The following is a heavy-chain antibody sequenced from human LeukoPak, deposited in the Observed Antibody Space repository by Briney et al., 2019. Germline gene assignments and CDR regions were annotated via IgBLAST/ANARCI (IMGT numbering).Heavy chain of an antibody. D-gene: IGHD6-19*01. V-gene: IGHV3-23*01. CDR1: GFTFSSYA. J-gene: IGHJ4*02. CDR3: AKRVGIAVAAPGEH. CDR2: ITYSGDST. Sequence: PGGSLRLSCAASGFTFSSYAMSWVRQAPGKGLEWVSGITYSGDSTDYADSMKGRFTISRDNSKNTLYLQMNSLRAEDTAVYYCAKRVGIAVAAPGEHWGQGTLVTVSS.